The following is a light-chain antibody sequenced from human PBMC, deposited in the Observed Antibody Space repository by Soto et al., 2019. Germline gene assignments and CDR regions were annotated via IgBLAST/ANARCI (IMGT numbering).Light chain of an antibody. CDR2: GAS. Sequence: EIVMTQSPATLSVSPGERATLSCRASQSVSSNLAWYQQKPGQAPRLLIYGASTRATGIPARFSGSGSGTEFTLTISSLQYEEVEVYYCQQYNNWPPWTXGQGTKV. J-gene: IGKJ1*01. V-gene: IGKV3-15*01. CDR3: QQYNNWPPWT. CDR1: QSVSSN.